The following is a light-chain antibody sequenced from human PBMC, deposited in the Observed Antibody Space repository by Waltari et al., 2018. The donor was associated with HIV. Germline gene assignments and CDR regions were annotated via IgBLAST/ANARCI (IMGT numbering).Light chain of an antibody. J-gene: IGKJ1*01. CDR3: QQYGSSLWT. Sequence: DIVLTTSPGTLSLSPGDTAALSCRASQSVRDNYLAWYQQKPGRAPRLLISGVSNRATGIPDRFSGSGAGTDFTLTISRLEPEDFAVYYCQQYGSSLWTFGRGTKVE. V-gene: IGKV3-20*01. CDR2: GVS. CDR1: QSVRDNY.